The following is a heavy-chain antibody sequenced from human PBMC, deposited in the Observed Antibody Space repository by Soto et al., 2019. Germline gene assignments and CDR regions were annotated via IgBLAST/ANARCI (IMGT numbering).Heavy chain of an antibody. J-gene: IGHJ6*01. Sequence: SVKVSYKASGGTFSSYAISWVRQAPGQGLEWMGGIIPIFGTANYAQKFQRRVTITADESTSTAYMELSSLRSEDTAVYYCAREGPGIAVAGTGYGMDVWGQGTTVTVSS. V-gene: IGHV1-69*13. CDR1: GGTFSSYA. D-gene: IGHD6-19*01. CDR3: AREGPGIAVAGTGYGMDV. CDR2: IIPIFGTA.